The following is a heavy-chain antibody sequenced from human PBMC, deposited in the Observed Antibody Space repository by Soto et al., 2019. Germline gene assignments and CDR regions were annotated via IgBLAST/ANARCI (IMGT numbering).Heavy chain of an antibody. V-gene: IGHV3-23*01. J-gene: IGHJ4*02. CDR1: GLTFSGYA. Sequence: GGALTLSSAASGLTFSGYAMSGGRQAPGKGLEWVSAISASGGSTYYAYSVKGRFTISRDNSKTTLYLQMNSLTAEDTAVYYCAKLFPVYSYGPDWGQGTLVTVSS. CDR2: ISASGGST. CDR3: AKLFPVYSYGPD. D-gene: IGHD5-18*01.